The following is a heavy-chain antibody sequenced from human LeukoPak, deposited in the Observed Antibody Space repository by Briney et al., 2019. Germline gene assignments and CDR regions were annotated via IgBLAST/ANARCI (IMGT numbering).Heavy chain of an antibody. Sequence: GASVKVSCKASGYTFTSYGISWVRQAPGQGLEWMGWISAYNGSTNYAQKLQGRVTMTTDTSTSTAYMELRSLRSDDTAVYYCARAAIGTFWNDAPPERRMEFDPWGQGTLVTVSS. V-gene: IGHV1-18*01. CDR2: ISAYNGST. CDR3: ARAAIGTFWNDAPPERRMEFDP. J-gene: IGHJ5*02. CDR1: GYTFTSYG. D-gene: IGHD1-1*01.